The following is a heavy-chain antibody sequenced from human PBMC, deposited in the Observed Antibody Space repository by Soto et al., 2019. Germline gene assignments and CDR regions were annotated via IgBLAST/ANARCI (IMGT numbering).Heavy chain of an antibody. CDR3: ARLAAAGDYDCYYGMDV. CDR2: IIPIFGTA. CDR1: GGTFSSYA. V-gene: IGHV1-69*01. J-gene: IGHJ6*02. D-gene: IGHD6-13*01. Sequence: QVQLVQSGAEVKKPGSSVKVSCKASGGTFSSYAISWVRQAPGQGLEWMGGIIPIFGTANDAQKFQGRVTITADESTSTAYMELSRLNSEDTAVYYCARLAAAGDYDCYYGMDVWGQGTTVTVSS.